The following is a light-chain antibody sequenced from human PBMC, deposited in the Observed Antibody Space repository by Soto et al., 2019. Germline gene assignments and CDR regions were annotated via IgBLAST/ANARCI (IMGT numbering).Light chain of an antibody. J-gene: IGKJ5*01. CDR3: QHFKSFPIT. CDR2: ESS. Sequence: DIQMTQSPSTVSASVGDTVTITCRASQTISSWVAWYQQKPGKAPKVLIYESSLLQSGVPSRFSGSGSGTDFTLTISSLQPEDFATYYCQHFKSFPITFGQGTRLEIK. CDR1: QTISSW. V-gene: IGKV1-5*01.